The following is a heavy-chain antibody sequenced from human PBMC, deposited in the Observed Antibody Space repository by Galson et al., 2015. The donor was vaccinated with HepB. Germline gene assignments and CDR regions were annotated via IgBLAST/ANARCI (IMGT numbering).Heavy chain of an antibody. D-gene: IGHD3-22*01. CDR3: ARASITMIVVAVY. Sequence: SLRLSCAASGFTFSSYWMSWVRQAPGKGLEWVANIKQDGSEKYYVDSVKGRFTISRDNAKNSLYLQMNSLRAEDTAVYYCARASITMIVVAVYWGQGTLVTVSS. V-gene: IGHV3-7*01. J-gene: IGHJ4*02. CDR2: IKQDGSEK. CDR1: GFTFSSYW.